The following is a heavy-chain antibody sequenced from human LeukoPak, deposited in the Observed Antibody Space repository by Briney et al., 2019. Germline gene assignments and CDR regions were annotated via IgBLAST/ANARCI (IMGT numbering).Heavy chain of an antibody. D-gene: IGHD3-10*01. CDR3: ASRRYYGSGAGGGYFDY. V-gene: IGHV1-3*01. CDR2: INAGNGNA. CDR1: GYTFTSYA. Sequence: GASVKVSCKASGYTFTSYAMHWVRQAPGQRLEWMGWINAGNGNAKYSQKFQGRVTITRDTSASTAYMELSSLRSEDTAVYYCASRRYYGSGAGGGYFDYWGQGTLVTVSS. J-gene: IGHJ4*02.